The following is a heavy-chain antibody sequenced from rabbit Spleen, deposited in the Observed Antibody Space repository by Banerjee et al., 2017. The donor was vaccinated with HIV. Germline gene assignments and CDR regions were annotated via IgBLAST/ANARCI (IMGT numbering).Heavy chain of an antibody. CDR1: GFDLGSGYD. CDR2: IYTGTGSV. D-gene: IGHD4-2*01. Sequence: QQLEESGGGLVKPGASLTLTCKASGFDLGSGYDMCWVRQAPGKGLELSSCIYTGTGSVGYATWAKGRFTISKTSLTTVTLQMTSLTAADTATYFCARSYGDGSINGHFKLWGPGTLVTVS. J-gene: IGHJ4*01. V-gene: IGHV1S40*01. CDR3: ARSYGDGSINGHFKL.